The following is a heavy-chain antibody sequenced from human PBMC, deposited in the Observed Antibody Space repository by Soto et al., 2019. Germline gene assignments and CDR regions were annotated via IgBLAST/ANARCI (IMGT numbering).Heavy chain of an antibody. CDR1: GFTFSDYY. D-gene: IGHD6-13*01. CDR3: ARVSSSWSTFDY. Sequence: SLRLSCAASGFTFSDYYMSWIRQAPGKGLEWVSYISSSSSYTNYADSVKGRFTISRDNAKNSLYLQMNSLRAEDTAVYYCARVSSSWSTFDYWGQGTLVTVSS. V-gene: IGHV3-11*06. CDR2: ISSSSSYT. J-gene: IGHJ4*02.